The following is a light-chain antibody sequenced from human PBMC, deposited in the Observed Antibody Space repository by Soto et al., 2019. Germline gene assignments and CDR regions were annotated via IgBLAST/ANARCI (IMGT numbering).Light chain of an antibody. Sequence: QSVLTHPASVSGSPGQSITISCTGTSNDVGSYNLVSWYQQHPGKAPKLMIYEVSKRPSGVSNRFSGSKSGNTASLTISGLQAEDEADYYCCSFAGSSTSYVFGTGTKVTVL. CDR1: SNDVGSYNL. CDR2: EVS. CDR3: CSFAGSSTSYV. J-gene: IGLJ1*01. V-gene: IGLV2-23*02.